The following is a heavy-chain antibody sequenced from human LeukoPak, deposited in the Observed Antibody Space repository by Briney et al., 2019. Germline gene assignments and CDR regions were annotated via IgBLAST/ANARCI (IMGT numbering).Heavy chain of an antibody. V-gene: IGHV3-30*02. D-gene: IGHD6-19*01. Sequence: GGSLRLSCAASGFTFSSYGMHWVRQAPGKGLEWVAFIRYDGSNKYYADSVRGRFTISRDNSKNTLYLQMNSLRAEDTAVYYCARERKGAGRLDYWGQETLVTVSS. CDR1: GFTFSSYG. J-gene: IGHJ4*02. CDR3: ARERKGAGRLDY. CDR2: IRYDGSNK.